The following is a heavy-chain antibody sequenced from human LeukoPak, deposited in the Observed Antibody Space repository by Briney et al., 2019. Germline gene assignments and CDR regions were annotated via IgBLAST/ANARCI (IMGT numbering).Heavy chain of an antibody. CDR2: LSSSSTI. J-gene: IGHJ3*02. Sequence: SGGSLRLSCAASRFTFGSYSMTWVRQAPGKGLEWVSSLSSSSTIYYADSVKGRFTISRDNAKNSLYLQMNSLRDEDTAVYYCARDLSGRYAFDIWGQGTMVTVSS. D-gene: IGHD3-10*01. CDR3: ARDLSGRYAFDI. CDR1: RFTFGSYS. V-gene: IGHV3-48*02.